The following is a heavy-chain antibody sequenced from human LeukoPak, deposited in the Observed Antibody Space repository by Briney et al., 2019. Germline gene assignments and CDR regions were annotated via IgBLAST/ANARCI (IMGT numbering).Heavy chain of an antibody. CDR3: ARDQGLTAPPPYGLDV. CDR2: IIPVLNIT. D-gene: IGHD5-18*01. V-gene: IGHV1-69*10. Sequence: GASVKVSCKASGGTFSSSAITWVRQAPGQGLEWVGRIIPVLNITNYAQKFQGRVTITADTSTSTAYMELSSLRSEETAVYYCARDQGLTAPPPYGLDVWGQATTVTVSS. CDR1: GGTFSSSA. J-gene: IGHJ6*02.